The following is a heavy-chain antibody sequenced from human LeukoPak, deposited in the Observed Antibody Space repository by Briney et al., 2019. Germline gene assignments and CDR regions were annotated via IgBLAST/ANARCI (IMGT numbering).Heavy chain of an antibody. J-gene: IGHJ5*02. D-gene: IGHD6-6*01. Sequence: PGGSLRLSCAASGFTFSSSWMSWVRQAPGKGPEWVANIKQDGSEKYYVGSVKGRFTISRDNAKNSLYLQMDSLRAEDMAVYYCARDGPYSTSSTHPPWGQGTLVTVSS. CDR2: IKQDGSEK. CDR3: ARDGPYSTSSTHPP. V-gene: IGHV3-7*03. CDR1: GFTFSSSW.